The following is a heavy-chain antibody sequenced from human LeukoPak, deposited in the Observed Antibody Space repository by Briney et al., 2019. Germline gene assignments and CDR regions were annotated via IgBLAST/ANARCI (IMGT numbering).Heavy chain of an antibody. CDR3: ARVYHPITMIVVVIFDY. CDR2: INPNSGGT. Sequence: ASVKVSCKASGYTFTGYYMHWVRQAPGQGLEWMGWINPNSGGTNYAQKFQGWVTMTRDTSISTAYMELSRLRSDDTAVYYCARVYHPITMIVVVIFDYWGQGTLVTVSS. CDR1: GYTFTGYY. V-gene: IGHV1-2*04. D-gene: IGHD3-22*01. J-gene: IGHJ4*02.